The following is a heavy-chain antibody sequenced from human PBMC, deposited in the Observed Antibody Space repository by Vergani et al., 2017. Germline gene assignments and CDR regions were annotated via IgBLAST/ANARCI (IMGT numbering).Heavy chain of an antibody. CDR3: ARDCSGGSCYRY. Sequence: EEQLVESGGGLVQPGGSLRLSCAASGFIFSNYEMNWVRQAPGKGLEWLSYIGNSGASIYYANSVKGRFTISRDNAKNSLFLQMNSLRADDTAVYYCARDCSGGSCYRYWGQGTLVTVSS. D-gene: IGHD2-15*01. CDR1: GFIFSNYE. CDR2: IGNSGASI. J-gene: IGHJ4*02. V-gene: IGHV3-48*03.